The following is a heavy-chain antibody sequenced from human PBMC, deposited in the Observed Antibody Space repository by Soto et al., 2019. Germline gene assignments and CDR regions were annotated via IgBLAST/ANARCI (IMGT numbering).Heavy chain of an antibody. Sequence: SETLSLTCTVSGGSISSYYWSWIRQPPGKGLEWIGYIYYSGSTNYDPSLKSRVTISVDTSKNQFSLKLSSVTAADTAVYYCARGVGGYDFWSGYPNPYYFDYWGQGTLVTVSS. CDR1: GGSISSYY. V-gene: IGHV4-59*01. CDR2: IYYSGST. J-gene: IGHJ4*02. CDR3: ARGVGGYDFWSGYPNPYYFDY. D-gene: IGHD3-3*01.